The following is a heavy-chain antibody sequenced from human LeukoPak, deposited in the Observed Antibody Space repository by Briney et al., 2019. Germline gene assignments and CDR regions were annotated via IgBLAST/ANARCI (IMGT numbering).Heavy chain of an antibody. CDR2: IIQDGSVT. Sequence: PGGSLRLSCVTSGITFSNYYMHWVRQVPGEGLVWVSHIIQDGSVTSYADSVKGRFTISRDNAKNTVYLQLNNLRDEDTAVYYCATDDYRGLGYWGQGTLVTVSS. D-gene: IGHD3-16*01. V-gene: IGHV3-74*01. CDR3: ATDDYRGLGY. J-gene: IGHJ4*02. CDR1: GITFSNYY.